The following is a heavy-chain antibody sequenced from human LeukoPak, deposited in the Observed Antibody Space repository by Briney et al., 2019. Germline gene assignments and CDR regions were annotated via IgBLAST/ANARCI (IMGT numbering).Heavy chain of an antibody. D-gene: IGHD6-13*01. V-gene: IGHV3-23*01. CDR1: GFTFSSYA. CDR3: AKSSTSSRQSSY. J-gene: IGHJ4*02. CDR2: ISGSGGST. Sequence: GGSLRLSCATSGFTFSSYAMSWVRQAPGKGLEWVSAISGSGGSTYYADSVKGRFTISRDNSKNTLYLQMNSLRAEDTAVYYCAKSSTSSRQSSYWGQGTLVTVSS.